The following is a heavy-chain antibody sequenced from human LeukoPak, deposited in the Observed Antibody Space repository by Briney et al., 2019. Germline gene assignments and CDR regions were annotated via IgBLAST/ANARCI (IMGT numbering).Heavy chain of an antibody. D-gene: IGHD1-1*01. CDR3: ARGAGSTTSNDAFDI. J-gene: IGHJ3*02. Sequence: SETLSLTCAVSGGSFSSGSYSWSWIRQPPGKGLECIGYFFYTGSTYYNPSLKSRVTISVDTSKNQFSLKLSSVTAADTAVYSCARGAGSTTSNDAFDIWGQGTVVTVSS. CDR2: FFYTGST. CDR1: GGSFSSGSYS. V-gene: IGHV4-30-4*07.